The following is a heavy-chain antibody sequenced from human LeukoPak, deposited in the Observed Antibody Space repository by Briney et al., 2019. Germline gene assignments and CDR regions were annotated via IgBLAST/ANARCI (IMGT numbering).Heavy chain of an antibody. CDR3: ARARSSYGYGDAFDI. J-gene: IGHJ3*02. Sequence: GGSLRLSCAASGFIFRSYGMSWVRQAPGKGLEWVAVISYDGSSKYYADSVKGRFTISRDNSKNTLYLQMNSLRAEDTAVYYCARARSSYGYGDAFDIWGQGTMVTVSS. CDR1: GFIFRSYG. V-gene: IGHV3-30*03. D-gene: IGHD5-18*01. CDR2: ISYDGSSK.